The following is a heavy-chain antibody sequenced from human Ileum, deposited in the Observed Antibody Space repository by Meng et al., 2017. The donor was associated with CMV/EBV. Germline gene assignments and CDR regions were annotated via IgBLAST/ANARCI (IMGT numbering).Heavy chain of an antibody. Sequence: LSCAASGFTFSSYGMNWVRQAPGKGLEWVSAIGGSGTNTFYADSVKGRFTISRDNSKNTLYLQMNSLRAEDTAIYYCAKEQGHNKPFDYWGQGTLVTVSS. J-gene: IGHJ4*02. CDR1: GFTFSSYG. D-gene: IGHD1-1*01. CDR2: IGGSGTNT. V-gene: IGHV3-23*01. CDR3: AKEQGHNKPFDY.